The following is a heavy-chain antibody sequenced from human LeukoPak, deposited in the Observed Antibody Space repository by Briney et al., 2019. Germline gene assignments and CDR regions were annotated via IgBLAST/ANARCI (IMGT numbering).Heavy chain of an antibody. J-gene: IGHJ4*02. V-gene: IGHV3-30*18. Sequence: GRSLRLSCAASGFTFSSYGMHWVRQAPGKGLEWVAVISYDGSNKYYADSVKGRFTISRDNSKNTLYLQMNSLRAEDTAVYYCAKVGGGYYFDYWGQGTPVTVSS. D-gene: IGHD3-10*01. CDR2: ISYDGSNK. CDR3: AKVGGGYYFDY. CDR1: GFTFSSYG.